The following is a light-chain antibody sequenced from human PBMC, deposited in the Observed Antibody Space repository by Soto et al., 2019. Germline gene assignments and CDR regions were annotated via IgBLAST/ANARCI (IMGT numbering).Light chain of an antibody. CDR2: GAS. Sequence: EIVLTQSPGSLSLSPGQRATLSCRASQSVDTTFFAWYQKKPGQAPRLLIYGASKRDTGIPDRFSGSGSGTDFTLIISRLEPEDFAVYYCQQYMSSVTFGQGTKVEI. CDR1: QSVDTTF. CDR3: QQYMSSVT. V-gene: IGKV3-20*01. J-gene: IGKJ1*01.